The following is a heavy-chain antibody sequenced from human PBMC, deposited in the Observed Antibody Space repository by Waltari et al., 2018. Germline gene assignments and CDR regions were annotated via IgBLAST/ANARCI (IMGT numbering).Heavy chain of an antibody. Sequence: EVQLVESGGGLVQPGGSLRLSFAASGFTFSSYSMNWVRQAPGKGLEWVSYISSSSSTIFYADSVKGRFTISRGNAKNSLFLQMHSLRVEDTAVYYCARSGSGTSRGFDYWGQGTLVTVSS. CDR1: GFTFSSYS. V-gene: IGHV3-48*01. CDR2: ISSSSSTI. J-gene: IGHJ4*02. CDR3: ARSGSGTSRGFDY. D-gene: IGHD3-10*01.